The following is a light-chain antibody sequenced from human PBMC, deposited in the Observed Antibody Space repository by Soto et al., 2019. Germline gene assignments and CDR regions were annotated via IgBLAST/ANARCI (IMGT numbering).Light chain of an antibody. Sequence: EIVLTQSPGTLSLSPGERATLSCRASQSVTSNYLAWYQQKPGQAPRLLIYGASSRATDIPDRFSGSGSGTDFTLTITRLEPADFAVYYCQQSGNTPSTFGHGTKVEIK. CDR3: QQSGNTPST. J-gene: IGKJ2*01. V-gene: IGKV3-20*01. CDR1: QSVTSNY. CDR2: GAS.